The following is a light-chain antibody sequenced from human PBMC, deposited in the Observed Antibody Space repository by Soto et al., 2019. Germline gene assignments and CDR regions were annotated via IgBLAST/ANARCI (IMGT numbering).Light chain of an antibody. CDR2: DAS. V-gene: IGKV3-11*01. CDR1: QSVSNY. J-gene: IGKJ5*01. CDR3: QQRSNWPIT. Sequence: EIVFTQSPATRSFSPGERATLSFRASQSVSNYLAWYQQKPGQAPRLLIYDASNRATGILARFSGSGSGTDFTLTISSLEPEDFAVYYCQQRSNWPITFGQGTRLEI.